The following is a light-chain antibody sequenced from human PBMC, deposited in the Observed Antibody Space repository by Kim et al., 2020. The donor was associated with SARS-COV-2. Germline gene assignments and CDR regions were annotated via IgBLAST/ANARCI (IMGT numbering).Light chain of an antibody. V-gene: IGKV1-17*03. CDR3: LQHHSYPDT. CDR2: AAS. J-gene: IGKJ2*01. CDR1: QAIGDY. Sequence: DIQMTQSPSAMSASVGDRVTITCRASQAIGDYLAWFQQKPGKVPQRLIYAASILQSGVPSRFSGSGSGAEFTLTISSLQPEDFATYYCLQHHSYPDTLGQGKKLEI.